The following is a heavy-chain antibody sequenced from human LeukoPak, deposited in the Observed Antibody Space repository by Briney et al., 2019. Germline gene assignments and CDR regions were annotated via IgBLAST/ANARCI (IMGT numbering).Heavy chain of an antibody. CDR1: GFTFSSYA. V-gene: IGHV3-23*01. CDR3: AKELAVAAAFDY. D-gene: IGHD6-19*01. Sequence: QSGGSLRLSCAASGFTFSSYAMSWVRQAPGKGLEWVSAISGSGGSTYYADSVRGRFTISRDNSKNTLYLQMNSLGAEDTAVYYCAKELAVAAAFDYWGQGTLVTVSS. CDR2: ISGSGGST. J-gene: IGHJ4*02.